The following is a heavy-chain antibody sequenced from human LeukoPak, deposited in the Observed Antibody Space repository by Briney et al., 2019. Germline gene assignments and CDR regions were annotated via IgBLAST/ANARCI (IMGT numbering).Heavy chain of an antibody. V-gene: IGHV3-53*01. D-gene: IGHD3-22*01. CDR2: IYSGGST. J-gene: IGHJ4*02. Sequence: GGSLRLSCAASGFTVSSNYMSWVRQAPGKGLEWVSVIYSGGSTYYADSVKGRFTISRDNSKNTLYLQMNSLRAEDTAVYYCARHYYDSSSYFDCWGQGTLVTVSS. CDR3: ARHYYDSSSYFDC. CDR1: GFTVSSNY.